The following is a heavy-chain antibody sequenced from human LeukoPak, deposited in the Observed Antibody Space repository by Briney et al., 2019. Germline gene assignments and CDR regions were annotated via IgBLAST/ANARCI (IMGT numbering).Heavy chain of an antibody. CDR2: ISYDGSNK. J-gene: IGHJ4*02. CDR3: ARGNPLEDYFDY. V-gene: IGHV3-30*14. CDR1: GFTFSSHS. D-gene: IGHD5-24*01. Sequence: GGSLRLSCAASGFTFSSHSMHWVRQAPGKGLEWVALISYDGSNKYYADSVKGRFTISRDNSKNTLYLQMNSLRAEDTAVYYCARGNPLEDYFDYWGQGTLVTVSS.